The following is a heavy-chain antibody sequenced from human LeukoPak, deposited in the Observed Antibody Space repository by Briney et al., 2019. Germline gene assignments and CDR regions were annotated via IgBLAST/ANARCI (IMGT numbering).Heavy chain of an antibody. CDR2: ISGSGGST. D-gene: IGHD3-22*01. Sequence: GGSLRLSCAASGFTFSSYAMSWVRQAPGKGLEWVSAISGSGGSTYYADSVKGRFTISRDNSKNTLYLQMNSLRAADTAIYYSAKSSSNDTSGYSYGYWGQGTLVTVSS. CDR1: GFTFSSYA. V-gene: IGHV3-23*01. CDR3: AKSSSNDTSGYSYGY. J-gene: IGHJ4*02.